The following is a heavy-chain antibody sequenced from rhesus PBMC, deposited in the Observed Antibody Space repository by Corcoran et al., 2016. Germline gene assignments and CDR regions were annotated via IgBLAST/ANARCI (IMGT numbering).Heavy chain of an antibody. CDR1: GGSISSSNW. CDR3: ARRGSGWYNSLDV. CDR2: IGGSSRST. J-gene: IGHJ5-2*02. Sequence: QVQLQESGPGLVKPSETLSLTCAVSGGSISSSNWWSWIRQPPGKGLEGIGKIGGSSRSTSYNPSLKGRVTMSKDTSKSQFSLKLSSVTAADTAVYYCARRGSGWYNSLDVWGRGVLVTVSS. D-gene: IGHD6-31*01. V-gene: IGHV4-65*02.